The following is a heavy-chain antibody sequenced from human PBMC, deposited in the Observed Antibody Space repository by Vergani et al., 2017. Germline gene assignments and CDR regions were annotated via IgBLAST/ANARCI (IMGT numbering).Heavy chain of an antibody. J-gene: IGHJ4*02. V-gene: IGHV3-48*01. CDR3: VRDPDYSTFDS. D-gene: IGHD4-11*01. CDR2: IGVSDNPI. Sequence: DVRLVESGGGVVQPGGSLRLSCAASGFTFSAYSMNWVRQTPGKGLEWISYIGVSDNPIYYADSVMGRFAISRDNARNLLFLQMNSLRADSSALYFCVRDPDYSTFDSWGQGTLVTVSS. CDR1: GFTFSAYS.